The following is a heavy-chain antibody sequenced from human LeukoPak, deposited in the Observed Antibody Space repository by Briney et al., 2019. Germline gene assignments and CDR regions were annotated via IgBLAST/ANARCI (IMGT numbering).Heavy chain of an antibody. J-gene: IGHJ4*02. D-gene: IGHD6-19*01. CDR1: GYTLTSYD. Sequence: GASVKVSCKASGYTLTSYDINWVRQATGQGLEWMGWMNPNSGNTGYAQKLQGRVTMTRNTSISTAYMELSSLRSEDTAVYYCARVAVAGDIDYWGQGTLVTVSS. CDR3: ARVAVAGDIDY. V-gene: IGHV1-8*01. CDR2: MNPNSGNT.